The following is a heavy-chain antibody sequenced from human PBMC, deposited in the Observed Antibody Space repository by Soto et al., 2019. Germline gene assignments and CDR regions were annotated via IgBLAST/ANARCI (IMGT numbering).Heavy chain of an antibody. Sequence: SETLSLTCAVYGGSFSGYYWSWIRQPPGKGLEWIGEINHSGSTNYNPSLKSRVTISVDTSKNQLSLKLSSVTAADTAVYYCARGGKWWYGAVERQGVKFDYWGQGTLVTVSS. CDR2: INHSGST. CDR3: ARGGKWWYGAVERQGVKFDY. CDR1: GGSFSGYY. D-gene: IGHD2-15*01. J-gene: IGHJ4*02. V-gene: IGHV4-34*01.